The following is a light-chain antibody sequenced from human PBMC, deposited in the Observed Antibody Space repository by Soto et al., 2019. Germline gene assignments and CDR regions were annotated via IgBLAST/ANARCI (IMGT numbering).Light chain of an antibody. J-gene: IGKJ1*01. CDR1: QSVSSSY. CDR2: GES. V-gene: IGKV3-20*01. CDR3: QQYGSSWP. Sequence: TVLTRSPPTVSVSPGVSATLSSAATQSVSSSYLAWYQQKPGHDPRILIYGESSRATGIPDRFSGSGSGTDFTLTISRLEPEDFAVYYSQQYGSSWPFGQGTKVDIK.